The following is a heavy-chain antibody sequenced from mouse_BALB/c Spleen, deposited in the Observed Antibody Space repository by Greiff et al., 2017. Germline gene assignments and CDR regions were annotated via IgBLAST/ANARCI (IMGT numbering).Heavy chain of an antibody. J-gene: IGHJ1*01. CDR3: AREGVTTTGYWYFDV. Sequence: EVQLQESGPGLVKPSQSLSLTCSVTGYSITSGYYWNWIRQFPGNKLEWMGYISYDGSNNYNPSLKNRISITRDTSKNQFFLKLNSVTTEDTATYYCAREGVTTTGYWYFDVWGAGTTVTVSS. V-gene: IGHV3-6*02. CDR2: ISYDGSN. D-gene: IGHD1-1*01. CDR1: GYSITSGYY.